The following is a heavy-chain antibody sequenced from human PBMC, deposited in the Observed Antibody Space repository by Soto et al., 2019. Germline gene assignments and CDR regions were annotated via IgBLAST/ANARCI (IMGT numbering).Heavy chain of an antibody. V-gene: IGHV4-59*01. CDR1: GGSISRFY. CDR2: MYYTGST. J-gene: IGHJ4*02. D-gene: IGHD3-10*01. Sequence: QVQLQESGPGLVKPSETLSLNCTVSGGSISRFYWSWIRQSPGKGLEWIGYMYYTGSTVYNPSLKSRVTNSLASSKTQFSLKLSSVTAADTAVYYCARVMYGSGSYLHTFDYWGQGTLVTVSS. CDR3: ARVMYGSGSYLHTFDY.